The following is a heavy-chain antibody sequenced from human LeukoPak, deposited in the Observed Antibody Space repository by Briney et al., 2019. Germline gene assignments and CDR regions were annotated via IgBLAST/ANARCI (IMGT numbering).Heavy chain of an antibody. D-gene: IGHD2-15*01. J-gene: IGHJ1*01. CDR3: ARHTPEIENTFQH. CDR1: GGSLSSYY. V-gene: IGHV4-59*08. CDR2: IYYSGST. Sequence: SETLSLTCTVSGGSLSSYYWSWIRQPPGKGLEWIGYIYYSGSTNYNPSLQSRVTISVDTSKNQFSLKLSSVTAADTAVYYCARHTPEIENTFQHWGQGTLVTVSS.